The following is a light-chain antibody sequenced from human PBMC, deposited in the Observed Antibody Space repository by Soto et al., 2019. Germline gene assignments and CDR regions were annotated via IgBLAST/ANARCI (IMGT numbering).Light chain of an antibody. Sequence: QSVLTQPASVSGSPGQPITISCTGTNGDVGSYNYVSWYQQPPGKAPKVMIYDVSNRPSGVSNRFSGSKSGNTASLTISGLQAEDEADYYCSSFTSITTLIFGGGTKVTVL. CDR2: DVS. CDR3: SSFTSITTLI. CDR1: NGDVGSYNY. J-gene: IGLJ2*01. V-gene: IGLV2-14*03.